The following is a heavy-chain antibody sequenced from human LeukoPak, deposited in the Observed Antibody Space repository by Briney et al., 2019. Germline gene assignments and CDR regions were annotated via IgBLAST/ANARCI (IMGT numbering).Heavy chain of an antibody. Sequence: ASVKVSCKASGYSFTTYDINWVRQAPGQGLEWMGWMNPNSGKTNFAQKFQGRVTTTRTTSISTAYMEVSSLRSEDTAVYYCARGLSPSDYWGQGTLVTVSS. J-gene: IGHJ4*02. CDR3: ARGLSPSDY. CDR2: MNPNSGKT. V-gene: IGHV1-8*01. CDR1: GYSFTTYD.